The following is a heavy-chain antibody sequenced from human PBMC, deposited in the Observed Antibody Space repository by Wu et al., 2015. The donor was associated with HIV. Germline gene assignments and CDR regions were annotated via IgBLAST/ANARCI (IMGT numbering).Heavy chain of an antibody. D-gene: IGHD5/OR15-5a*01. CDR1: GPSFDNFP. Sequence: QVQLVQSGAEMKKSGSSVKVSCKASGPSFDNFPINWVRQAPGQGLEWMGGITPMFPTPRYAQTFKGRITITAEQSTNTVYMEVRRLRFGDTAVYYCARFLATVSPRDEYLQEWGPGTLVIVSS. J-gene: IGHJ1*01. CDR3: ARFLATVSPRDEYLQE. CDR2: ITPMFPTP. V-gene: IGHV1-69*12.